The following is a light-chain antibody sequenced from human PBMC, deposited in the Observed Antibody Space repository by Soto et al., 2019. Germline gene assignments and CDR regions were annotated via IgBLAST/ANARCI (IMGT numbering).Light chain of an antibody. Sequence: DIQMTQSPSSLSASVGDRITITCQASQDISDNLNWYQQKPGKAPKLLIYDASNLETGVPSRFSGSGFGTHFTFTISSLQTEDIGTYYCQQYDILPITFGRGTRLEIK. CDR1: QDISDN. CDR3: QQYDILPIT. J-gene: IGKJ5*01. CDR2: DAS. V-gene: IGKV1-33*01.